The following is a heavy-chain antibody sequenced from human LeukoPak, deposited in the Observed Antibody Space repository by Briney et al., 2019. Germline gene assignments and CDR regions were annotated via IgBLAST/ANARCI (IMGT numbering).Heavy chain of an antibody. CDR1: GGSINTYY. D-gene: IGHD2-15*01. J-gene: IGHJ1*01. V-gene: IGHV4-59*01. CDR2: LDYDGNT. CDR3: ARGPMGQDIVVVVAATSPVYFQH. Sequence: SETLSLTCAVSGGSINTYYWAWIRQPPGKGLEWIGYLDYDGNTNYNPSLKGRVTISVDTSKTQLSLKLASVTAEDTAVYYCARGPMGQDIVVVVAATSPVYFQHWGQGTLVTVSS.